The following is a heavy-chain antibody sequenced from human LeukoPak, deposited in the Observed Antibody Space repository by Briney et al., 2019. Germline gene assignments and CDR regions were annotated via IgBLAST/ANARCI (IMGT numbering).Heavy chain of an antibody. CDR3: ARRDNWNLDAFDI. D-gene: IGHD1-1*01. CDR2: IYHSGST. J-gene: IGHJ3*02. V-gene: IGHV4-4*02. CDR1: GGSISSSNW. Sequence: SETLSLTCAVSGGSISSSNWWSWVRQPPGKGLEWIGEIYHSGSTNYNPSPKSRVTISVDKSKNQFSLKLSSVTAADTAVYYCARRDNWNLDAFDIWGQGTMVTVSS.